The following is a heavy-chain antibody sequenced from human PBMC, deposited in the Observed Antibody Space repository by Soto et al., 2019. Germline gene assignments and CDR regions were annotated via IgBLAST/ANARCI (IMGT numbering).Heavy chain of an antibody. CDR2: IWYDGSNK. V-gene: IGHV3-33*01. CDR3: ASDPHYYESSGYPPVY. Sequence: SLRLSCAACGFTFSSYGMHWARQAPGKGLEWVAVIWYDGSNKYYADSVKGRFTISRDNSKNTLYLQMNSLRAEDTAVYYFASDPHYYESSGYPPVYWGQGTLVTVSS. J-gene: IGHJ4*02. CDR1: GFTFSSYG. D-gene: IGHD3-22*01.